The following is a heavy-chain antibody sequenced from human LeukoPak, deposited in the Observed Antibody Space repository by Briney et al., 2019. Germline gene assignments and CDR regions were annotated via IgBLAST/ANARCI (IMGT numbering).Heavy chain of an antibody. CDR3: GRGPGYRSDS. CDR2: INQGGSEK. J-gene: IGHJ4*02. D-gene: IGHD2-2*03. V-gene: IGHV3-7*05. Sequence: GGSLRVSCTATGLTLNTFWMTWVRQAPGKGLEWVANINQGGSEKNYVASVKGRFTISRDNAKKSLYLQMDSLRAEDTAVYYCGRGPGYRSDSWGQGTLVTVSS. CDR1: GLTLNTFW.